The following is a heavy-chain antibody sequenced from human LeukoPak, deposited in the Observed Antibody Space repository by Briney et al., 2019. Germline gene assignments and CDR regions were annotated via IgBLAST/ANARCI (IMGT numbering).Heavy chain of an antibody. CDR2: IIPIFGTA. CDR1: GGTFNSYG. J-gene: IGHJ3*02. CDR3: ARENYYDSSDAFDI. V-gene: IGHV1-69*05. Sequence: GSSVKVSCKASGGTFNSYGISWVRQAPGQGLEWMGGIIPIFGTANYAQKVQGRVTITTDESTTTAYMELSSLRSEDTAVYYCARENYYDSSDAFDIWGQGTMVTVSS. D-gene: IGHD3-22*01.